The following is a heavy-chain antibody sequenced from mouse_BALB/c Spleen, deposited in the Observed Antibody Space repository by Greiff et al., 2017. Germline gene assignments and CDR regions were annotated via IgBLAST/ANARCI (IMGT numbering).Heavy chain of an antibody. D-gene: IGHD2-3*01. CDR1: GFTFSDYY. CDR2: ISDGGSYT. CDR3: ARVYDGYLDY. J-gene: IGHJ2*01. V-gene: IGHV5-4*02. Sequence: EVKLQESGGGLVKPGGSLKLSCAASGFTFSDYYMYWVRQTPEKRLEWVATISDGGSYTYYPDSVKGRFTISRDNAKNNLYLQMSSLKSEDTAMYYCARVYDGYLDYWGQGTTLTVSS.